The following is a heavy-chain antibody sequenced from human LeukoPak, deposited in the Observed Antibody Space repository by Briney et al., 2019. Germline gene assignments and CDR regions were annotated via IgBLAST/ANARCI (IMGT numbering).Heavy chain of an antibody. D-gene: IGHD6-13*01. V-gene: IGHV4-34*01. CDR3: ARGTSYSRHLDY. Sequence: SETLSLTCAVYGGSFRGYYWSWIRHPPGKGLEWIGEINHSGSTNYNPSLKSRVTISVDTSKNQFSLKLSSVTAADTAVYYCARGTSYSRHLDYWGQGTLVTVSS. CDR2: INHSGST. CDR1: GGSFRGYY. J-gene: IGHJ4*02.